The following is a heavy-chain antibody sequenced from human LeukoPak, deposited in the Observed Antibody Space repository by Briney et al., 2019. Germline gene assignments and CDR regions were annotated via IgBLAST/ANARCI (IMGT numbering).Heavy chain of an antibody. CDR1: GYSISSGYY. D-gene: IGHD3-22*01. V-gene: IGHV4-38-2*02. CDR3: ARDLTHDSSGYHAFDI. CDR2: IYHSGST. J-gene: IGHJ3*02. Sequence: PSETLSLTCTVSGYSISSGYYWGWIRQPPGKGLEWIGSIYHSGSTYYNPSLKSRVTISVDTSKNQFSLKLSSVTAADTAVYYCARDLTHDSSGYHAFDIWGQGTMVTVSS.